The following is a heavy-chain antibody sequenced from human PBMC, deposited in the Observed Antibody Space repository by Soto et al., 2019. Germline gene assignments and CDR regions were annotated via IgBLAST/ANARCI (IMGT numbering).Heavy chain of an antibody. J-gene: IGHJ4*02. CDR2: IITLFVTA. CDR3: AREVFYGDFPAALLD. Sequence: VQLMQSGAEVKQPGSSVKVSCTAPGGTFSSHSINWVRQAPGQGLEWMGGIITLFVTANYAQNFQGRVTITADQSTSTAYMELNSLRSDDVAVYYWAREVFYGDFPAALLDWGQGTLVSFSS. CDR1: GGTFSSHS. D-gene: IGHD4-17*01. V-gene: IGHV1-69*01.